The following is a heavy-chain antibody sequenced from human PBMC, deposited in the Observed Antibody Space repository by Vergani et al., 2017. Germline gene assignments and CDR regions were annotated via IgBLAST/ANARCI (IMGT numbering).Heavy chain of an antibody. J-gene: IGHJ4*02. Sequence: RLVQSGGGLAHPGGSLRLSCAASGLPVSGFAFNTYAMIWVRQAPGKGLEWVSGISATGDENTDYADSVKGRFTISRDNSKSTLFLQMNGLTSEDTAIYYCARCANSGPRLPVYWGQGALVAVSS. CDR3: ARCANSGPRLPVY. D-gene: IGHD6-19*01. CDR1: GLPVSGFAFNTYA. CDR2: ISATGDENT. V-gene: IGHV3-23*04.